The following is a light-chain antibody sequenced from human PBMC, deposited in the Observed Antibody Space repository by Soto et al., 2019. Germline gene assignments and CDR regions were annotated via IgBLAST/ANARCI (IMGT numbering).Light chain of an antibody. CDR1: QSFNNW. Sequence: DLQMTQSPSTLSASVGDRVTITCRASQSFNNWLAWYQQKPGKAPKLLIYKTSNLESGVPSRFSGSGSETEFTLTISRLQPDDFGTYYCQQYNSWTFGQGTKVEIK. J-gene: IGKJ1*01. CDR2: KTS. V-gene: IGKV1-5*03. CDR3: QQYNSWT.